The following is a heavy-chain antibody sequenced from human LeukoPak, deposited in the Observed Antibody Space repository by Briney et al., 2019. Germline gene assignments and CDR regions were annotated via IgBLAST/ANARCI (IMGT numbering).Heavy chain of an antibody. J-gene: IGHJ4*02. Sequence: GGSLRLSCATSGFSFSSYAMSWVRQAPGKGLEWVSSISSSSSYIYYADSVKGRFTISRDNAKNSLYLQMNSLRAEDTAVYYCARARITGTTRNWALDYWGQGTLVTVSS. CDR3: ARARITGTTRNWALDY. CDR1: GFSFSSYA. D-gene: IGHD1-7*01. CDR2: ISSSSSYI. V-gene: IGHV3-21*01.